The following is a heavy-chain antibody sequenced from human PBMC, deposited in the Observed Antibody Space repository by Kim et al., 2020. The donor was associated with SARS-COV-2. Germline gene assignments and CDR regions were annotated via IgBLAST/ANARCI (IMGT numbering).Heavy chain of an antibody. CDR3: ARLSTSSWYSSDGNWF. D-gene: IGHD6-13*01. J-gene: IGHJ5*01. Sequence: SETLSLTCTVSGGSISSSSYYWGWIRQPPGKGLEWIVSIDYSGSTYDNPSRRSRVTRSVDTSKNQFSLKLIPVAAAAAAVYYCARLSTSSWYSSDGNWF. CDR1: GGSISSSSYY. CDR2: IDYSGST. V-gene: IGHV4-39*01.